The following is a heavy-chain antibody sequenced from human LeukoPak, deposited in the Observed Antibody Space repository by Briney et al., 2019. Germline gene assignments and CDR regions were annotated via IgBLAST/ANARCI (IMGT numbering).Heavy chain of an antibody. D-gene: IGHD5-12*01. CDR3: ARARSGVATFDY. V-gene: IGHV3-21*01. Sequence: PGGSLRLSCAASGFTFSSYSMNWVRQAPGKGRGWVSSISSSSSYIYYADSVKGRFTISRDNAKNSLYLQMNSLRAEDTAVYYCARARSGVATFDYWGQGTLVTVSS. CDR2: ISSSSSYI. CDR1: GFTFSSYS. J-gene: IGHJ4*02.